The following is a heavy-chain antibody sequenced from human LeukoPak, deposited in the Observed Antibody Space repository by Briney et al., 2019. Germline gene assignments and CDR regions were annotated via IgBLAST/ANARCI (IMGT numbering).Heavy chain of an antibody. CDR1: GFTFSTSA. J-gene: IGHJ4*02. CDR3: AKVMPLYQLQWGLYDY. V-gene: IGHV3-23*01. CDR2: ISGSGVT. Sequence: GGSLRLSCAASGFTFSTSAMTWVRQAPGKGLEWVSGISGSGVTDYADSVKGRFTISRDNSKNTLYLQMNSLRAEDTAVYYCAKVMPLYQLQWGLYDYWGQGTLVTVSS. D-gene: IGHD2-2*01.